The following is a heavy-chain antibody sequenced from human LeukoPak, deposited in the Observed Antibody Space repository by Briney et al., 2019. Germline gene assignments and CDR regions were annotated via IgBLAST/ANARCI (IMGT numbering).Heavy chain of an antibody. J-gene: IGHJ4*02. V-gene: IGHV1-18*01. CDR1: GYTFTSYG. Sequence: ASVKVSCKASGYTFTSYGISWARQAPGQGLEWMGWISAYNGNTNYAQKLQGRVTMTTDTSTSTAYMELRSLRSDDTAVYYCAREDYDYVWGSYRYWGQGTLVTVSS. CDR2: ISAYNGNT. CDR3: AREDYDYVWGSYRY. D-gene: IGHD3-16*02.